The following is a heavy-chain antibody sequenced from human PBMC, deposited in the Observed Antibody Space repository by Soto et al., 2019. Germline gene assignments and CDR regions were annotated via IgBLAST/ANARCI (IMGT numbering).Heavy chain of an antibody. D-gene: IGHD2-2*01. J-gene: IGHJ5*02. Sequence: GGSLRLSCAASGFTFSSYAMSWVRQAPGKGLEWVSGISGNGGSTYYADSVKGRFTISRDNSKNTVYLQMNSLRAEDTAVYYCAKGRSSTGSVTIDPWGQGTLVTVSS. V-gene: IGHV3-23*01. CDR2: ISGNGGST. CDR3: AKGRSSTGSVTIDP. CDR1: GFTFSSYA.